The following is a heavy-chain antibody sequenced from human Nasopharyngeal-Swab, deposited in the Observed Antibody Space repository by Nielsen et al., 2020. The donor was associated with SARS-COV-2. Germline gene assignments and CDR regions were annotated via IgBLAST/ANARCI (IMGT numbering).Heavy chain of an antibody. Sequence: GESLKISCAASGFLFSGSAIHWVRQAPGKGLEWVSLITSDGGGAWYADTVKGRFTISRDNSKSSLHLQMTSLRSEDTALYFCAREVTVAGLILDYWGQGTLVTVSS. D-gene: IGHD6-19*01. CDR3: AREVTVAGLILDY. V-gene: IGHV3-43D*04. J-gene: IGHJ4*02. CDR1: GFLFSGSA. CDR2: ITSDGGGA.